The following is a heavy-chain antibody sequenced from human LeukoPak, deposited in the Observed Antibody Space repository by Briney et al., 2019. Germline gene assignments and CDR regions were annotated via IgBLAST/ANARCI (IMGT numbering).Heavy chain of an antibody. CDR1: GFTFSSYA. Sequence: PGGSLRLSCAASGFTFSSYAMSWVRQAPGKGLEWVSAVTGSGDNTYYADSVKGRFTVSRDNSKNTLYLQINSLRAEDTAVYHCAKAGLVGAPYYYYYYMDVWGNGTTVTVS. J-gene: IGHJ6*03. CDR3: AKAGLVGAPYYYYYYMDV. D-gene: IGHD1-26*01. V-gene: IGHV3-23*01. CDR2: VTGSGDNT.